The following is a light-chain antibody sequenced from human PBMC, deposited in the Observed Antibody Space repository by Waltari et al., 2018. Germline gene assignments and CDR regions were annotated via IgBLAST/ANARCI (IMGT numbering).Light chain of an antibody. CDR2: GSS. J-gene: IGLJ3*02. Sequence: SVLTQPPSVAGAPGQSVTIACPGSGSNTGAGYAVHWYQQVPRAAPKLLIYGSSSRPLGVPDRFFGSTSGTSASLAIIGLQAEDEADYYCQSYDITLRVVFGGGTKLTVL. CDR1: GSNTGAGYA. V-gene: IGLV1-40*01. CDR3: QSYDITLRVV.